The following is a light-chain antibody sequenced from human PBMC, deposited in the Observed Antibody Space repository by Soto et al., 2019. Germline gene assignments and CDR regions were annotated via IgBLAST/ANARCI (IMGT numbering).Light chain of an antibody. J-gene: IGKJ1*01. CDR1: QTISNW. Sequence: IQMTQSPSTLSASVGDRVTITCRASQTISNWLAWYQQKPGQAPKLLIYKWSTLESGVPSRVSGSGSGTEFTLTISSLQPEDFATYYCQQYNSYSQTFGQGTKVEIK. V-gene: IGKV1-5*03. CDR3: QQYNSYSQT. CDR2: KWS.